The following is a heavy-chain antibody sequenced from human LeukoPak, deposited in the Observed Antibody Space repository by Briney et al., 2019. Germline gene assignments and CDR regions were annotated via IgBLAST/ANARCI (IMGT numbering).Heavy chain of an antibody. CDR1: GFTFSSYG. V-gene: IGHV3-30*02. J-gene: IGHJ6*02. CDR3: AKDSKDYYDSSGDYYYGMDV. CDR2: VWYDGSNK. D-gene: IGHD3-22*01. Sequence: GGSLRLSCAASGFTFSSYGMHWVRQAPGKGLEWVAVVWYDGSNKYYADSVKGRFTISRDNSKNTLYLQMNSLRAEDTAVYYCAKDSKDYYDSSGDYYYGMDVWGQGTTVTVSS.